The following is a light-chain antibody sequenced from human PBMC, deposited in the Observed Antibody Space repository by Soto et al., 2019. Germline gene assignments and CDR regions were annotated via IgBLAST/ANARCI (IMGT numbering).Light chain of an antibody. CDR3: TSFAGSGTYV. Sequence: SALTQPASVSGSPGQSIAISCTGTSSDVGGYNYVSWYQQHPGKAPKLIIFDVTNLPSGVSDRFSGSKSGSTASLTISGLQADDEADYYCTSFAGSGTYVFGTGTKLTVL. J-gene: IGLJ1*01. CDR2: DVT. V-gene: IGLV2-14*01. CDR1: SSDVGGYNY.